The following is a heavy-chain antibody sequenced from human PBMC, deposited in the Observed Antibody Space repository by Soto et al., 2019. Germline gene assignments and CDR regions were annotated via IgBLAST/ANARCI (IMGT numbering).Heavy chain of an antibody. D-gene: IGHD2-2*01. J-gene: IGHJ6*02. Sequence: PGESLKISCKGSGYRFSSYWIVWVRQMPGKGLEWMGTIYPGDSDTRYSPSFQGQVTISADKSISTAYLQWNSLKASDTAMYFCARNKGYCSSISCYGMDVWGQGAAVTVSS. CDR2: IYPGDSDT. V-gene: IGHV5-51*01. CDR3: ARNKGYCSSISCYGMDV. CDR1: GYRFSSYW.